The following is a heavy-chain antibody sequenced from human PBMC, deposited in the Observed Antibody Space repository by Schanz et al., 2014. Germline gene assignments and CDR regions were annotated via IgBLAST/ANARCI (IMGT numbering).Heavy chain of an antibody. CDR2: INPSGGGT. CDR1: GYTFVSYS. V-gene: IGHV1-46*01. J-gene: IGHJ6*02. Sequence: QVQLVQSGAEVKKPGASVKVSCKASGYTFVSYSMHWVRQAPGQGLEWMGIINPSGGGTSYALRFQDRVTVTRDTSRSTVYMELSSLRSEDTAVHYCARDPSFSMVRGVIIDSYYYGMDVWGQGTTVTVSS. CDR3: ARDPSFSMVRGVIIDSYYYGMDV. D-gene: IGHD3-10*01.